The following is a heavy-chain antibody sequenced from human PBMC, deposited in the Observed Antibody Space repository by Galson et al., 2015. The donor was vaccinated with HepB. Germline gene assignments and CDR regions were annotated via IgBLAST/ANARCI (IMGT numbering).Heavy chain of an antibody. D-gene: IGHD6-19*01. CDR3: ARDGSYSSGWYGAVYYYGMDV. CDR2: ISSSSSYI. CDR1: GFTFSSYS. V-gene: IGHV3-21*01. J-gene: IGHJ6*02. Sequence: SLRLSCAASGFTFSSYSMNWVRQAPGKGLEWVSSISSSSSYIYYADSVKGRFTISRDNAKNSLYLQMNSLRAEDAAVYYCARDGSYSSGWYGAVYYYGMDVWGQGTTVTVSS.